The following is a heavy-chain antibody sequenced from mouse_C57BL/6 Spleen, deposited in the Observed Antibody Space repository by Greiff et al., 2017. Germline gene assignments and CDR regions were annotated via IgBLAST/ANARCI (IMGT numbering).Heavy chain of an antibody. CDR2: IDPETGGT. V-gene: IGHV1-15*01. J-gene: IGHJ4*01. CDR1: GYTFTDYE. Sequence: QVQLQQSGAELVRPGASVTLSCKASGYTFTDYEMHWVKQTPVHGLEWIGAIDPETGGTAYNQKFKGKAILTADKSSSTAYMELRSLTSEDSAVYYCTRWGITTVVDAMDYWGQGTSVTVSS. D-gene: IGHD1-1*01. CDR3: TRWGITTVVDAMDY.